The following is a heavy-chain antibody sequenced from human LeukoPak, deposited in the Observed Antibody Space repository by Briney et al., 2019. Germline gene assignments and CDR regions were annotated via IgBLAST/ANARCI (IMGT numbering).Heavy chain of an antibody. D-gene: IGHD3-22*01. J-gene: IGHJ6*03. V-gene: IGHV1-2*02. Sequence: GASVKVSCKASGYTFTGYYMHWVRQARAQGLEWMGWINPNSGGTNYAQKFQGRVTMTRDTSISTAYMELSRLRSDDTAVYYCARCDDSSGYYYMDVGGKGTTVNVSS. CDR3: ARCDDSSGYYYMDV. CDR2: INPNSGGT. CDR1: GYTFTGYY.